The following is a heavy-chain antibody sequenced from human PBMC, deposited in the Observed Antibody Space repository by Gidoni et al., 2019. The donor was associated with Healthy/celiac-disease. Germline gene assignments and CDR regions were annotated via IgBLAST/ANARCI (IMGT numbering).Heavy chain of an antibody. J-gene: IGHJ5*02. CDR3: ARRGIAVAVDWFDP. D-gene: IGHD6-19*01. CDR1: GGSLSSSSYY. V-gene: IGHV4-39*01. Sequence: QLQLQESGPGLVKPSETLSLTCTVSGGSLSSSSYYWGLIRPPPGKGLELIGSIYYSGSNYYNPSLKSRVTISVDTSKNQFSLKLSSVTAADTAVYYCARRGIAVAVDWFDPWGQGTLVTVSS. CDR2: IYYSGSN.